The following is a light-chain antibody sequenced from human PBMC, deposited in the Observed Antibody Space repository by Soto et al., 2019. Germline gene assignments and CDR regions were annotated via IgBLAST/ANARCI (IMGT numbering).Light chain of an antibody. Sequence: QSALTQPPSASGSPGQSVTMSCTGTSSDVGRYNYVSWYQQEPGKAPKLMIYEVSKRASGVPDRFSGSKSGNTASLTVSGLQAEDEAVYYCSSYAGSNNFVVCGGGTKLTVL. CDR1: SSDVGRYNY. CDR2: EVS. J-gene: IGLJ2*01. V-gene: IGLV2-8*01. CDR3: SSYAGSNNFVV.